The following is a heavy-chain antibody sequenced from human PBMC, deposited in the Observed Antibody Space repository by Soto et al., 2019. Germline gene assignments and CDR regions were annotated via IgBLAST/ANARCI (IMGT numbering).Heavy chain of an antibody. V-gene: IGHV1-69*13. Sequence: SVKVSCKASGGTFSSYAISWVRQAPGQGLEWMGGIIPIFGTANYAQKFQGRVTITADESTSTAYMEVSRLRSNYTAVYYCARDRRRVVASIGEFDYWGQGTLVTVSS. CDR2: IIPIFGTA. D-gene: IGHD5-12*01. CDR1: GGTFSSYA. CDR3: ARDRRRVVASIGEFDY. J-gene: IGHJ4*02.